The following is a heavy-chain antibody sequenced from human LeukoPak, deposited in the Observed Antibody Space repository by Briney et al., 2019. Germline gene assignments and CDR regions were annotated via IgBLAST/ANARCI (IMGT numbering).Heavy chain of an antibody. CDR3: ATGGCTNGVCYYFDY. CDR1: GFALSNYY. V-gene: IGHV3-66*01. Sequence: PGGSLRLSCIGSGFALSNYYINWVRQAPGKGLEWVSVTYSGGKTYYADSVKGRFTVSRDNSKNTLYLQMNSLRAEDTAVYYCATGGCTNGVCYYFDYWGQGTLVTVSS. D-gene: IGHD2-8*01. CDR2: TYSGGKT. J-gene: IGHJ4*02.